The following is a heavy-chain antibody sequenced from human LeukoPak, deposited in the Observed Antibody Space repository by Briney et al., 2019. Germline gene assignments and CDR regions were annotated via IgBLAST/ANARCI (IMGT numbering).Heavy chain of an antibody. CDR3: VREISAAGYFDC. J-gene: IGHJ4*02. CDR2: IWYDGSKN. D-gene: IGHD6-13*01. V-gene: IGHV3-33*01. CDR1: GFTFSSYG. Sequence: PGRSLRLSCAASGFTFSSYGMHWVRQAPGKGLEWVAVIWYDGSKNSSADSVKGRFTISRDNSKNTLYLQMYSLRAEDTAIYYCVREISAAGYFDCWGQGTQVTVSS.